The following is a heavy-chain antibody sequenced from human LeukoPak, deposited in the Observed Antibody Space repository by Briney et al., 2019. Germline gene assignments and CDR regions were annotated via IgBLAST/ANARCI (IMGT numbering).Heavy chain of an antibody. V-gene: IGHV5-51*01. Sequence: GESLKISYKGSGYSFTSYWIGWLRRMPGKGLEWMGVIYPGDSDTRYSPSFQGQVTISADKSISTAYLQWSSLKASDTAMYYCARQPTRPPSGYYPHSAFDIWGQGTMVTVSS. J-gene: IGHJ3*02. D-gene: IGHD3-22*01. CDR2: IYPGDSDT. CDR1: GYSFTSYW. CDR3: ARQPTRPPSGYYPHSAFDI.